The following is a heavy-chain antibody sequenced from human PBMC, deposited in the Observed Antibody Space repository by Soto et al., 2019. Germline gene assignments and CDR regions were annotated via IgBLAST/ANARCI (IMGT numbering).Heavy chain of an antibody. CDR3: AKGSASIAAAVFLDP. V-gene: IGHV3-74*01. CDR2: IKSDGSTT. CDR1: GFTFSSYW. Sequence: GGSLRLSCAASGFTFSSYWMHWVRQAPGKGLVWVSRIKSDGSTTAYADSVKGRFTISRDNAKNTLYLQMNSLRAEDTAVYYCAKGSASIAAAVFLDPWGQGTLVTVSS. D-gene: IGHD6-13*01. J-gene: IGHJ5*02.